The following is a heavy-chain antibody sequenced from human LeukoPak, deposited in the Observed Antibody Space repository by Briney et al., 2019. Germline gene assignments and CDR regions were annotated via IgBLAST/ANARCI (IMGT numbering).Heavy chain of an antibody. Sequence: GGSLRLSCAASGFTFSSYAMSWVRQAPGKGLEWVSAISGSGGSTYYADSVKGRFTISRDNSKNTLYLQMNSLRAEDTAVYCCAKGYAGSGTYSYYFDYWGQGTLVTVSS. J-gene: IGHJ4*02. CDR1: GFTFSSYA. V-gene: IGHV3-23*01. D-gene: IGHD3-10*01. CDR2: ISGSGGST. CDR3: AKGYAGSGTYSYYFDY.